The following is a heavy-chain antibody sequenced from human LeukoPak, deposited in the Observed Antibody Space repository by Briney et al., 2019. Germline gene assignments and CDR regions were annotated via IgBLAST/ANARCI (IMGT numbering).Heavy chain of an antibody. CDR1: GFTLSNYG. D-gene: IGHD2-2*01. CDR2: IRNDGGYT. Sequence: PGGSLRLSCAASGFTLSNYGLHWVRQAPGKGLECVSFIRNDGGYTFYAGSVRGRFTISRDNSKNTLYMQMNSLRAEDTAVYYCARDSIPAAMYGYFDYWGQGTLVTVSS. V-gene: IGHV3-30*02. CDR3: ARDSIPAAMYGYFDY. J-gene: IGHJ4*02.